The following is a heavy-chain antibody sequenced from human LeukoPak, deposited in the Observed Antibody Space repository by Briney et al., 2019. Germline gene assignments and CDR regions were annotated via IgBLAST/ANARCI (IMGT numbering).Heavy chain of an antibody. V-gene: IGHV3-64*01. CDR3: VSEMTTVAHDGFQI. D-gene: IGHD4-23*01. CDR2: ISTDGGTT. J-gene: IGHJ3*02. Sequence: GGSLRLSCAASGFSFSSHGVHWVRQAPGKGLEHVSGISTDGGTTFYGNSVKGRFITSRDNSKNTLYLQMGSLRAEDTAVYYCVSEMTTVAHDGFQIWGQGTMVTVSP. CDR1: GFSFSSHG.